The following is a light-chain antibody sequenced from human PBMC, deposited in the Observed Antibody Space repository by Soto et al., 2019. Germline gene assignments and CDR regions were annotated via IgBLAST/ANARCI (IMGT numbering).Light chain of an antibody. CDR1: SSDVGIYNY. Sequence: QSALTQPASGSESPGQSIAISCPGSSSDVGIYNYVSWYQQHPGKVPKLIIYEVSNWPSGVSNRFSGSKSGNTAFLTISGLQAEDEADYYCSLYTTSNTRVFGTGTMGTVL. CDR2: EVS. CDR3: SLYTTSNTRV. V-gene: IGLV2-14*01. J-gene: IGLJ1*01.